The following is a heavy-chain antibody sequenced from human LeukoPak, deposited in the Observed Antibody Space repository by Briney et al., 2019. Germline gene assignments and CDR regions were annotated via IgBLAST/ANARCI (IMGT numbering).Heavy chain of an antibody. CDR2: IYYSGST. D-gene: IGHD5-18*01. CDR3: ARGRGYSYGYQYYYYYMDV. V-gene: IGHV4-59*01. CDR1: GGSISSYY. Sequence: SETLSLTCTVSGGSISSYYWSWIRQPPGKGLEWIGYIYYSGSTNYNPSLKSRVTISVDTSKNQFSLKLSSVTAADTAVYYCARGRGYSYGYQYYYYYMDVWGKGTTVTVSS. J-gene: IGHJ6*03.